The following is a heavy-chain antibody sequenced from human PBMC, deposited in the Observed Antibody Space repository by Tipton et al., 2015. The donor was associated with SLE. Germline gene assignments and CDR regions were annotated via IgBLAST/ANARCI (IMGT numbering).Heavy chain of an antibody. Sequence: TLSLICTVSGGSISSHYWSWIRQPPGKGLEWIGYIYYSGSTNYNPSLKSRVTISVDAFKNQFSLRLSSVTAADTAVYYCARGRVATAYYFDYWGQGTLVTVSS. CDR1: GGSISSHY. D-gene: IGHD5-12*01. CDR3: ARGRVATAYYFDY. V-gene: IGHV4-59*11. CDR2: IYYSGST. J-gene: IGHJ4*02.